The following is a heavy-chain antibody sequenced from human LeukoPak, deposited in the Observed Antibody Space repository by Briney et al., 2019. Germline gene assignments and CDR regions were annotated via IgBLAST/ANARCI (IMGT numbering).Heavy chain of an antibody. CDR3: ARARGYSYVSYYYYMDV. J-gene: IGHJ6*03. V-gene: IGHV3-48*04. D-gene: IGHD5-18*01. CDR2: ISSSGSTI. CDR1: GFTFSSYA. Sequence: GGSLRLSCAASGFTFSSYAMHWIRQAPGKGLEWVSYISSSGSTIYYADSVKGRFTISRDNAKNSLYLQMNSLRAEDTAVYYCARARGYSYVSYYYYMDVWGKGTTVTISS.